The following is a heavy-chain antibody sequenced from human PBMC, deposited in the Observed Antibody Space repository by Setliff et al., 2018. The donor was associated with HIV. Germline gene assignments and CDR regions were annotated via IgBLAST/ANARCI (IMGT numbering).Heavy chain of an antibody. D-gene: IGHD1-7*01. CDR1: GFTFNTYE. J-gene: IGHJ4*02. Sequence: PGGSLRLSCVASGFTFNTYEMNWVRQAPGKGLEWVSHIGSSGTPIYYADSVKGRFTSSRDNAKNSLYLQMNSLRAEDTAFYYCARAYSANYRGGGHFDYWGQGTLVTVSS. CDR2: IGSSGTPI. V-gene: IGHV3-48*03. CDR3: ARAYSANYRGGGHFDY.